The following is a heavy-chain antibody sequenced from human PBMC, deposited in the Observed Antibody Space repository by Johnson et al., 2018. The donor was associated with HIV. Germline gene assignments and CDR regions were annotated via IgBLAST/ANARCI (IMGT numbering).Heavy chain of an antibody. Sequence: VQLVESGGGLVQPGGSLRLSCAASGFTFSSYDMHWVRQATGKGLEWVARINTAGGSTRYVDSVQGRFTVSRDNAKNTLYLQMNSLRADDTAVYYCAREGPSERAGFDIWGQGTMVTVSS. J-gene: IGHJ3*02. CDR2: INTAGGST. V-gene: IGHV3-74*01. CDR1: GFTFSSYD. CDR3: AREGPSERAGFDI.